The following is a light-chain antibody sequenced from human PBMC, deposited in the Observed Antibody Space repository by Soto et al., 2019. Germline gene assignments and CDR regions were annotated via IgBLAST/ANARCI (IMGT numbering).Light chain of an antibody. CDR1: SSDVGGYNY. Sequence: QSALTQPPSASGSPGQSVTISCTGTSSDVGGYNYVSWYQQHPGKAPKLMIYEVSKRTSGVPDRFSGSKSGNTASLTVSGLQAEDEADYYCGSYGGSNNLVFGGGTKLTVL. CDR2: EVS. J-gene: IGLJ2*01. CDR3: GSYGGSNNLV. V-gene: IGLV2-8*01.